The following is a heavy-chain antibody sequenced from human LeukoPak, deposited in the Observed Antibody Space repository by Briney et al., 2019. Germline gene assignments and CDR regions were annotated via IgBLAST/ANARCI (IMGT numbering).Heavy chain of an antibody. CDR1: GFTFSSRDW. CDR2: IKQDGSEK. Sequence: PGGSLRLSCAASGFTFSSRDWMTWVRQAPGKGLEWVANIKQDGSEKYYVDSVKGRFTISRDNFKNTVDLQVSGLKEEDTAVYYCARDWGQRGVGATLANWGQGTLVIVSS. D-gene: IGHD1-26*01. CDR3: ARDWGQRGVGATLAN. V-gene: IGHV3-7*03. J-gene: IGHJ4*02.